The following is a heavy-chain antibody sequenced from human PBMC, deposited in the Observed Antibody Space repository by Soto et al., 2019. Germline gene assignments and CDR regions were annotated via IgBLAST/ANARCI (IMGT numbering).Heavy chain of an antibody. CDR2: IYWDNDK. J-gene: IGHJ4*02. CDR3: ARSLWFGELH. CDR1: GFSLSTTGVG. Sequence: QITLKESGPTLVKPTQTLTLTCSFSGFSLSTTGVGVGWIRQSTGKALEWLAIIYWDNDKRYSPSLKSRVTITKDNSKNQVVLTVTNMDPVDTGTYYCARSLWFGELHWGQGALVTVSS. V-gene: IGHV2-5*02. D-gene: IGHD3-10*01.